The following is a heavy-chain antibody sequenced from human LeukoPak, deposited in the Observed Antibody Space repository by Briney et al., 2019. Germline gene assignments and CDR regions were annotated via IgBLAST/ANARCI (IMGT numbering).Heavy chain of an antibody. CDR3: AGPLNWFDP. V-gene: IGHV4-61*02. J-gene: IGHJ5*02. Sequence: PSETLSLTCTVSGGSISSGSYYWSWIRQPAGKGLEWIGCIYTSGSTNYNPSLKSRVTISVDTSKNQFSLKLSSVTAADTAVYYCAGPLNWFDPWGQGTLVTVSS. CDR1: GGSISSGSYY. CDR2: IYTSGST.